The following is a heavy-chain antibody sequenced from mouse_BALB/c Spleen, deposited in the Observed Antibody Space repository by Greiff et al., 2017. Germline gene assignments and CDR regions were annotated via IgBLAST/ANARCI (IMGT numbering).Heavy chain of an antibody. CDR2: ISSGGST. CDR1: GFTFSSYA. D-gene: IGHD4-1*01. V-gene: IGHV5-6-5*01. CDR3: ARNWDEAMDY. Sequence: EVMLVESGGGLVKPGGSLKLSCAASGFTFSSYAMSWVRQTPEKRLEWVASISSGGSTYYPDSVKGRFTISRDNAKNNLYLQMSSLKSEDTAMYYCARNWDEAMDYWGQGTSVTVSS. J-gene: IGHJ4*01.